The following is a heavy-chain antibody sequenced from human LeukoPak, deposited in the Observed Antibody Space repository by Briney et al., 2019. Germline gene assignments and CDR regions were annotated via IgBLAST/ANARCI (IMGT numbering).Heavy chain of an antibody. CDR3: AREGDFWSAPRSGMDV. J-gene: IGHJ6*02. CDR2: IKQDGSEK. CDR1: GFTFSSYW. V-gene: IGHV3-7*01. Sequence: GESLRLSCAASGFTFSSYWMSWVRQAPGKGLEWVANIKQDGSEKYYVDSVKGRFTISRDNAKNSLYLQMNSLRAEDTAVYYCAREGDFWSAPRSGMDVWGQGTTVTVSS. D-gene: IGHD3-3*01.